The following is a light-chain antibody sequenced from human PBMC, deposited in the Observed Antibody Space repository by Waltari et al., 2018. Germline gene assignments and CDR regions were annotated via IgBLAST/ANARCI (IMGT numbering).Light chain of an antibody. CDR1: QFVSSY. J-gene: IGKJ1*01. CDR3: QQSYTSPPT. CDR2: APA. Sequence: DIQMTQSPSSLSASIGDRVTISCRASQFVSSYLNLFQQKPGKAPKLLIYAPASLQSGVPSRFSGAGAGTDFTLTISSLQPDDFATYYCQQSYTSPPTFGQGTNVEIK. V-gene: IGKV1-39*01.